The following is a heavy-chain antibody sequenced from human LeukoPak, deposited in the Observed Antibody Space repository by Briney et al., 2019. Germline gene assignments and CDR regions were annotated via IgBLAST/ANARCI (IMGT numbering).Heavy chain of an antibody. Sequence: PGGSLRLSCAVSGFNLNSYAMHWVRQAPGKGLEWVAFIRHDEANSFYADSVQGRFTISRDTSKKLLYLQMNSLRVEDTAVYYCAKEYTPSSPLGELDAWGQGTLVTVS. CDR2: IRHDEANS. V-gene: IGHV3-30*02. CDR1: GFNLNSYA. CDR3: AKEYTPSSPLGELDA. J-gene: IGHJ5*02. D-gene: IGHD6-6*01.